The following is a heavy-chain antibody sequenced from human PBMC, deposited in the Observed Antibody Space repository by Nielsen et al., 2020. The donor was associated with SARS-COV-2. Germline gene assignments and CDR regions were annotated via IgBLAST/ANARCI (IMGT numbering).Heavy chain of an antibody. CDR2: IWYDGSEI. CDR1: GFTFSNYA. CDR3: TRAPYSSGDFDF. Sequence: GESLKISCAASGFTFSNYALHWVRQAPGKGLEWLAVIWYDGSEIYYADSVNGRFTISRDTSKNTLYLQMNSLRVEDTAVYYCTRAPYSSGDFDFWGQGTLVTVSS. D-gene: IGHD6-25*01. V-gene: IGHV3-33*08. J-gene: IGHJ4*02.